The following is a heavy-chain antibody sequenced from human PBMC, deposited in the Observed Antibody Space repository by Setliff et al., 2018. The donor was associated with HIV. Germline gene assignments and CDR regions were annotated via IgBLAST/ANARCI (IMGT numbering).Heavy chain of an antibody. Sequence: KPSETLSLTCAVYGGSLSDDYWSWIRQPPGKGLEWIGEINHRGLSNFNPSLKSRVSISVDTPRNQFSLKLTSVTAADTAVYYCAKERDWDIVVVPAAKGFDYWGQGTLVTGSS. V-gene: IGHV4-34*01. CDR3: AKERDWDIVVVPAAKGFDY. J-gene: IGHJ4*02. CDR1: GGSLSDDY. CDR2: INHRGLS. D-gene: IGHD2-2*01.